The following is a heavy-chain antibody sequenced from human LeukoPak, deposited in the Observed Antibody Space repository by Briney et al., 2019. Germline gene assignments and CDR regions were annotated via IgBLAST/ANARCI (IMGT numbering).Heavy chain of an antibody. Sequence: GGSLRLSCEASGFTFGSHAMYWVRQAPGKGLEWVAGIFGSGGSPHYADSVKGRFAISRDNPRNTVYLQINSLRDDDTAVYYCGKTTVGYSSGQKPAWPVDFWGQGTLVTVSS. D-gene: IGHD5-18*01. V-gene: IGHV3-23*01. J-gene: IGHJ4*02. CDR3: GKTTVGYSSGQKPAWPVDF. CDR1: GFTFGSHA. CDR2: IFGSGGSP.